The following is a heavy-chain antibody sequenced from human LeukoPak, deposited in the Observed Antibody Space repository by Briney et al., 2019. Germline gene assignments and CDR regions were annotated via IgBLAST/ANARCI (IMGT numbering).Heavy chain of an antibody. CDR2: IYPCDSDT. Sequence: GASLQISCKGSGYSFTSYWIGWVRQLPGKGLEWMGIIYPCDSDTRYSPSFQGQVTISADKSISTAYLQWSSLKASDTAMYYCARQEAAGTYYYDSSGYYYVRSAFDIWGQGTMVTVSS. V-gene: IGHV5-51*01. CDR1: GYSFTSYW. J-gene: IGHJ3*02. D-gene: IGHD3-22*01. CDR3: ARQEAAGTYYYDSSGYYYVRSAFDI.